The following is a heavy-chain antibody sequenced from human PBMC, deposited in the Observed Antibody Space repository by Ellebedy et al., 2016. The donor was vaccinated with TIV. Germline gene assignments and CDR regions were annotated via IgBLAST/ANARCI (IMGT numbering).Heavy chain of an antibody. CDR2: IHPDGSEN. CDR3: ARDYYGSGN. CDR1: GFTFSSYW. V-gene: IGHV3-7*01. D-gene: IGHD3-10*01. J-gene: IGHJ4*02. Sequence: PGGSLRLSCAASGFTFSSYWMSWVRQAPGRGLAWVANIHPDGSENYYVDSVKGRFTISRDNAKNSLYLEMNSLRAEDTAVYYCARDYYGSGNWGQGTLVTVSS.